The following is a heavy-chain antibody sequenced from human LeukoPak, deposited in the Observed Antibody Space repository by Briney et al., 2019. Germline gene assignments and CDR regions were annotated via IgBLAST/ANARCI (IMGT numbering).Heavy chain of an antibody. CDR2: IYTSGSI. CDR3: ARDGDYHYFDY. Sequence: SETLSLACTVSGDSISSYYCSWIRQPAGKGLEWIGRIYTSGSINYNPSLKSRVTMSVDTSKNHFSLKLSSVTAADTAVYYCARDGDYHYFDYWGQGTLVTVSS. D-gene: IGHD4-17*01. J-gene: IGHJ4*02. CDR1: GDSISSYY. V-gene: IGHV4-4*07.